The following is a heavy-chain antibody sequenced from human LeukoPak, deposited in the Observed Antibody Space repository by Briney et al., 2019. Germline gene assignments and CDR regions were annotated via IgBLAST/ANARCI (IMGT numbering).Heavy chain of an antibody. J-gene: IGHJ4*02. D-gene: IGHD3-16*01. V-gene: IGHV4-31*03. CDR1: GGSISSGGYY. CDR2: IYYSGST. Sequence: SETLSLTCTVSGGSISSGGYYWSWIRQHPGKGLEWIGYIYYSGSTYYNPSLKSRVTISVDTSKNQFSLRLTSVTAADTAVYFCARAALYFDGSAYSYHFDYWGQGTLVTVSS. CDR3: ARAALYFDGSAYSYHFDY.